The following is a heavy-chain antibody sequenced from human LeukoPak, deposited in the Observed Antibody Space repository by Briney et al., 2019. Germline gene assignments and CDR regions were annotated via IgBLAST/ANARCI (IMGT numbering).Heavy chain of an antibody. J-gene: IGHJ6*02. CDR1: GFTFTSSA. D-gene: IGHD5-18*01. CDR2: IVVGSGNT. V-gene: IGHV1-58*02. CDR3: AADREDSYGSYYYYGMDV. Sequence: PVKVSCKASGFTFTSSAMQWVRQARGQRLEWIGWIVVGSGNTNYAQKFQERVTITRDMSTSTAYMELSSLRSEYTAVYYCAADREDSYGSYYYYGMDVCRQGTTVTVSS.